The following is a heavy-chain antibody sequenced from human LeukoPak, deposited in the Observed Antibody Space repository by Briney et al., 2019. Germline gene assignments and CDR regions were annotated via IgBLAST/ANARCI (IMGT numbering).Heavy chain of an antibody. J-gene: IGHJ1*01. V-gene: IGHV4-39*07. Sequence: TSETLSLTCTVSGCTISSYYWGWIRQAPGQGLEWIGSIYYSGSTYYNSSLQSRVTISVDTSNNLFCLKLSSVTAADTAVYYCTRATGAGLIYFWGQGTLVLVSA. CDR1: GCTISSYY. CDR3: TRATGAGLIYF. CDR2: IYYSGST. D-gene: IGHD1-1*01.